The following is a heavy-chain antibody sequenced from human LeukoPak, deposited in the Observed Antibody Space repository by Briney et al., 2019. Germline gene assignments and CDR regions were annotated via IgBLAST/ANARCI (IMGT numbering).Heavy chain of an antibody. V-gene: IGHV1-2*02. Sequence: ASVKVSCKASGYTFIGYYMHWVRQAPGQGLEWMGWINPNSGGTNYAQKFQGRVTMTRDTSISTAYMELSRLRSDDTAVYYCARVQLGILAFDIWGQGTMVTVSS. D-gene: IGHD5-18*01. CDR3: ARVQLGILAFDI. J-gene: IGHJ3*02. CDR1: GYTFIGYY. CDR2: INPNSGGT.